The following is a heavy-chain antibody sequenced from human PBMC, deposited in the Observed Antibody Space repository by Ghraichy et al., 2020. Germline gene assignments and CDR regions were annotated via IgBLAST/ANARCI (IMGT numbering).Heavy chain of an antibody. Sequence: GGSLRLSCAASGFTFSSYAMHWVRQAPGKGLEWVAIISYDGSNKCYADSVKGRFTISRDNSKNTLYLQMNSLRAEDTAVYYCAKDPYYGSGSYYPDYWGQGTLVSVSS. D-gene: IGHD3-10*01. CDR3: AKDPYYGSGSYYPDY. J-gene: IGHJ4*02. V-gene: IGHV3-30-3*01. CDR1: GFTFSSYA. CDR2: ISYDGSNK.